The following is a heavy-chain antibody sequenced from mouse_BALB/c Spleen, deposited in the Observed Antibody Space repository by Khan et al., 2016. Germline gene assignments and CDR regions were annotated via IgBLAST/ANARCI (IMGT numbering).Heavy chain of an antibody. J-gene: IGHJ3*01. V-gene: IGHV5-6-4*01. Sequence: EVELVESGGGVVKPGGSLKVSCAASGFTFSSYTMSWVRQNPEKRLEWVATISSGGSYTYYPDSVKGRFTISRDNAQNTLYLQMSSLKSEDTAMLYCTRDDYFPYWGQGTLVTVSA. CDR2: ISSGGSYT. CDR1: GFTFSSYT. D-gene: IGHD2-4*01. CDR3: TRDDYFPY.